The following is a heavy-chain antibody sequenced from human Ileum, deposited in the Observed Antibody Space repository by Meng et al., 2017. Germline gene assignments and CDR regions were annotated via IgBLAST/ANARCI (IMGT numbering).Heavy chain of an antibody. CDR1: GRSISSSDW. CDR3: AHILDS. D-gene: IGHD3-9*01. J-gene: IGHJ4*02. Sequence: QLQDSGQDLLHPSVTLSLSCAVSGRSISSSDWWSWVPQPPGKGLEWSAEMNLGGRLHYNIYFKSRITISLDKQLDHLSLQLTTVTAADTAVYYCAHILDSWGQGTLVTVSS. CDR2: MNLGGRL. V-gene: IGHV4-4*02.